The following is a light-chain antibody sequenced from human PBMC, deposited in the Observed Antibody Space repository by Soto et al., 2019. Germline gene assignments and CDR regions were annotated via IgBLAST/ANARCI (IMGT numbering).Light chain of an antibody. J-gene: IGKJ3*01. Sequence: EIVLTQSPGTLSLSPGERAILSCRASQTINNRYLAWYQQTPGRAPRLLIHAASSRAAGIPDRFSGSGSGTDFTLTINRLEPEDFAVCYCHHYDNSPPFPFGPGTTVDI. CDR2: AAS. CDR3: HHYDNSPPFP. CDR1: QTINNRY. V-gene: IGKV3-20*01.